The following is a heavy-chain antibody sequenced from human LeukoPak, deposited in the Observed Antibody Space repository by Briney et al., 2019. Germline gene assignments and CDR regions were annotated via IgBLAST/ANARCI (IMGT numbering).Heavy chain of an antibody. CDR2: IYSGGST. V-gene: IGHV3-66*02. J-gene: IGHJ6*02. CDR1: GFTVSSNY. CDR3: ARGPLSYYGSGSNGMDV. Sequence: GGSLRLSCAASGFTVSSNYMSWVRQAPGKGLEWVSVIYSGGSTYYADSVKGRFTISRDNSKNTLYLQMNSLRAEGTAVYYCARGPLSYYGSGSNGMDVWGQGTTVTVSS. D-gene: IGHD3-10*01.